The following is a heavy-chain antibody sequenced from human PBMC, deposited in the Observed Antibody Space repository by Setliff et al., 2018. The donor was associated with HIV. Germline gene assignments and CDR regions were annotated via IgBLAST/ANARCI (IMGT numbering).Heavy chain of an antibody. D-gene: IGHD1-26*01. CDR3: ARDRGSGSWFDF. J-gene: IGHJ4*02. V-gene: IGHV4-61*02. CDR1: GGSITSGSYY. CDR2: FYTSGST. Sequence: SETLSLTCTVSGGSITSGSYYWSWIRQPAGKGLERIGRFYTSGSTNYNPSLKSRVTMSVDTSKNQFSLKLSSVTAADTAVYYCARDRGSGSWFDFWGQGTQVTVSS.